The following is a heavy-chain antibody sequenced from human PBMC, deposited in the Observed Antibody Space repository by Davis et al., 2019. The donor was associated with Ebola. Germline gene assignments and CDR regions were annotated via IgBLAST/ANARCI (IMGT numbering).Heavy chain of an antibody. Sequence: MPSETLSLTCEVSGGPFSGYSGTWIRQSPGKGLEWIGAVYPTGDTKYNPSLKSRVTISVDTSKNQFSLKLSSVTAADTAVYYCARGRGYGSGSYYNRWGQGTLVTVSS. CDR2: VYPTGDT. CDR3: ARGRGYGSGSYYNR. CDR1: GGPFSGYS. J-gene: IGHJ4*02. D-gene: IGHD3-10*01. V-gene: IGHV4-34*01.